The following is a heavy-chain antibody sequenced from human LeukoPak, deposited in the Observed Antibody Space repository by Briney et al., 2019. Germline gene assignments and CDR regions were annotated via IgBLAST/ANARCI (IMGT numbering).Heavy chain of an antibody. D-gene: IGHD6-13*01. CDR2: ISSGSNTI. V-gene: IGHV3-48*02. CDR1: GFTFSTYA. Sequence: GGSLRLSCVASGFTFSTYAMNWVRQAPGKGLEWVSYISSGSNTIYYADSVKGRFTISRDNAKNSLYLQMNSLRDEDTAVYYCASLRAAGDWGQGTLVTVSS. J-gene: IGHJ4*02. CDR3: ASLRAAGD.